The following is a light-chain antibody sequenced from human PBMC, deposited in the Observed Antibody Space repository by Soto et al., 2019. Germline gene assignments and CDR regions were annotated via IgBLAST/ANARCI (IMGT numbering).Light chain of an antibody. CDR3: QQYNNWPLT. CDR1: QSVSSK. V-gene: IGKV3-15*01. CDR2: GAS. Sequence: EIVMTQSPATLSVSPGERAALSCRASQSVSSKLAWYQQKAGQAPRLLIFGASTRATGIPARFSGSASGTEFTLTISSLQSEDFAVYYCQQYNNWPLTFGQGTKVEI. J-gene: IGKJ1*01.